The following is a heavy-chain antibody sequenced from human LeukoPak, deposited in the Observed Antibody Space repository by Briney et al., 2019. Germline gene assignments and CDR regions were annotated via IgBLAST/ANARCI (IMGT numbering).Heavy chain of an antibody. J-gene: IGHJ4*02. D-gene: IGHD2-15*01. CDR3: TTDTWYSAGH. CDR2: IKKDGSEK. Sequence: PGGSLRLSCAASGFTFSSYAMSWARQAPGKGLEWVAIIKKDGSEKYYVDSMKGRFTISRDNAKNSLFLQMNSLRAEDTAIYYCTTDTWYSAGHWGQGTLVTVSS. V-gene: IGHV3-7*03. CDR1: GFTFSSYA.